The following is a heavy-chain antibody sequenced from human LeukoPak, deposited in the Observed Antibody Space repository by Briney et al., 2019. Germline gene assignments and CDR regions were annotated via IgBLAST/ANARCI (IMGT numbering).Heavy chain of an antibody. CDR1: GGSISSSNW. J-gene: IGHJ3*02. CDR2: IYHSGST. V-gene: IGHV4-4*02. CDR3: ARDCIAAAATGAFDI. Sequence: SETLSLTCAVSGGSISSSNWWSWVRQPPGKGLEWIGEIYHSGSTNYNPSLKSRVTISVDKSKNQFSLKLGSVTAADTAVYYCARDCIAAAATGAFDIWGQGTMVTVSS. D-gene: IGHD6-13*01.